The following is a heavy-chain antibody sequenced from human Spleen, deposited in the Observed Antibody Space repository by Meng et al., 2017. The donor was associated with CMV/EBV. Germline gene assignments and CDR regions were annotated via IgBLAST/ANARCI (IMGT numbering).Heavy chain of an antibody. CDR2: IYYNGNT. V-gene: IGHV4-61*01. CDR1: GGSVSSGTYY. J-gene: IGHJ2*01. Sequence: SETLSLTCTVSGGSVSSGTYYWNWIRQPPGKRLEWIGYIYYNGNTNYSPSLKSRVTISVDTSESQFSLKLNSVTAADTAVYYCARTYYYDSSGYHRTTNYYYFDLWGRGTLVTVSS. D-gene: IGHD3-22*01. CDR3: ARTYYYDSSGYHRTTNYYYFDL.